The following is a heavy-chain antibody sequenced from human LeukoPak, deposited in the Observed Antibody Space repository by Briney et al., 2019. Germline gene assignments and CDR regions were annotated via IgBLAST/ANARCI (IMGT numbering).Heavy chain of an antibody. CDR1: GYTFTSYD. D-gene: IGHD1-1*01. V-gene: IGHV1-8*03. J-gene: IGHJ5*02. CDR2: MNPNSGNT. CDR3: ARGSTTGRSTSGDWFDP. Sequence: ASVKVSGKASGYTFTSYDINWVRQATGQGLEWMGWMNPNSGNTGYAQKFQGRVTITRNTSISTAYMELSSLRSEDTAVYYCARGSTTGRSTSGDWFDPWGQGTLVTVSS.